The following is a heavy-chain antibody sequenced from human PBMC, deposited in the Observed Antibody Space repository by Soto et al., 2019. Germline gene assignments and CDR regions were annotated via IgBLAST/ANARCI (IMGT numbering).Heavy chain of an antibody. V-gene: IGHV1-18*01. CDR3: ARVHDYVWGSYRPFDY. Sequence: QVQLVQSGAEVKKPGASVKVSCKASGYTFTSYGISWVRQAPGQGLEWMGWISAYNGNTNYAQKLQGRVTMTTDTYTSTDYMELRSLRSDDTAVYYCARVHDYVWGSYRPFDYWGQGTLVTVSS. J-gene: IGHJ4*02. CDR1: GYTFTSYG. D-gene: IGHD3-16*02. CDR2: ISAYNGNT.